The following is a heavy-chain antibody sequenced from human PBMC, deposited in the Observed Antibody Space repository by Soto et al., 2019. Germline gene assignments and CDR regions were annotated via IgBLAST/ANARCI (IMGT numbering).Heavy chain of an antibody. J-gene: IGHJ1*01. CDR3: ANSPCPYSSSCAEYFQH. V-gene: IGHV3-23*01. D-gene: IGHD6-6*01. Sequence: EVQLLESGGGLVQPGGSLRLSCAASGFTFSSYAMSWVRQAPGKGLEWVSAISGSGGSTYYADSVKGRFTISRDNSKNTLYLQMNSLRAEDTAVYYCANSPCPYSSSCAEYFQHWGQGTLVTVSS. CDR1: GFTFSSYA. CDR2: ISGSGGST.